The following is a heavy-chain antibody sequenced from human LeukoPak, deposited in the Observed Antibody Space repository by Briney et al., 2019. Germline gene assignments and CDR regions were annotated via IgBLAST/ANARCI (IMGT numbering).Heavy chain of an antibody. D-gene: IGHD4-17*01. V-gene: IGHV5-51*01. CDR3: AITNYGDYDSYFGY. Sequence: GESLKISCKGSGYIFTSYWIGWVRQLPGKGLDWLGIIYPGDSNTRYSPSFQGQVTCSVDKSISPAYLQWSSLKASDTAMYYCAITNYGDYDSYFGYWGQGTLVTVSS. J-gene: IGHJ4*02. CDR1: GYIFTSYW. CDR2: IYPGDSNT.